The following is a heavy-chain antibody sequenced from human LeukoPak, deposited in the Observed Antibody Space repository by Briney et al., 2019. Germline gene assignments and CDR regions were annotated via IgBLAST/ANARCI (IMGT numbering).Heavy chain of an antibody. CDR2: IYHSGST. CDR1: GDSISSSNW. J-gene: IGHJ3*02. CDR3: ARSTVSVITRGAFDI. D-gene: IGHD3-22*01. V-gene: IGHV4-4*02. Sequence: SETLSLTCAVSGDSISSSNWWSWVRQPPGKGLEWIGGIYHSGSTNYNPSLQSRVTMSVDNSENHFSLKLSSVTAADTALCYCARSTVSVITRGAFDIWGQGTMVIVSS.